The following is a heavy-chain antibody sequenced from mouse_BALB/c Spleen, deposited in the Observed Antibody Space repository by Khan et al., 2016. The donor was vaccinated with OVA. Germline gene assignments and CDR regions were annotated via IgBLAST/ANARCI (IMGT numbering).Heavy chain of an antibody. V-gene: IGHV9-1*02. D-gene: IGHD6-2*01. Sequence: QIQLVQSGPELKKPGETVKISCKASGFTFTNYGMNWVKQAPGKGLKWMGWINTYTGEPTYGDDFKGRFALSLETSASTVYLQINTLVNEDMATYICARISSCWYSDYWGEGTTVNVSS. CDR1: GFTFTNYG. CDR2: INTYTGEP. J-gene: IGHJ1*01. CDR3: ARISSCWYSDY.